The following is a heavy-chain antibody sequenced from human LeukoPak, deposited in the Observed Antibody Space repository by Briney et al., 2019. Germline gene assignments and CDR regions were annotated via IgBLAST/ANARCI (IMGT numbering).Heavy chain of an antibody. CDR2: IYSGGST. V-gene: IGHV3-66*02. D-gene: IGHD2-2*01. CDR3: ARGGAAIPYYYYMDV. CDR1: GFTVSSNY. Sequence: GGSLRLSCAASGFTVSSNYMSWVRQAPGKGLEWVSVIYSGGSTYYADSVKGRFTISRDNSKNTLYLQMNSLRAEDTAVYYCARGGAAIPYYYYMDVWGKGTTVTVSS. J-gene: IGHJ6*03.